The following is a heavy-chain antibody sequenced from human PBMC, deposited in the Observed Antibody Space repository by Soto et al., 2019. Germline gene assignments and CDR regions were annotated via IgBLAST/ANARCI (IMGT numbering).Heavy chain of an antibody. CDR2: INPNSGGT. D-gene: IGHD5-12*01. CDR1: GYTFTGYY. J-gene: IGHJ3*02. Sequence: ASVKVSCKASGYTFTGYYMHCVRQAPGQGLEWMGWINPNSGGTNYAQKFQGWVTMTRDTSISTAYMELSRLRSDDTAVYYCARVGDGYGPHAFDIWGQGTMVTVSS. V-gene: IGHV1-2*04. CDR3: ARVGDGYGPHAFDI.